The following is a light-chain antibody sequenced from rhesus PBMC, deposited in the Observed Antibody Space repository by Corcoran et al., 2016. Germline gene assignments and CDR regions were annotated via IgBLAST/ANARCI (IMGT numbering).Light chain of an antibody. V-gene: IGKV1-69*01. CDR1: QGISNW. CDR2: RAT. CDR3: QQHDTSPFT. Sequence: DIQMTQSPSSLSASVGDRVTITCRASQGISNWLSWYQQKPGKAPKPLIYRATTLETGVPSRFSGCGSGTDFTLTITSLLPEDIAIYYCQQHDTSPFTFGPGTKLDIK. J-gene: IGKJ3*01.